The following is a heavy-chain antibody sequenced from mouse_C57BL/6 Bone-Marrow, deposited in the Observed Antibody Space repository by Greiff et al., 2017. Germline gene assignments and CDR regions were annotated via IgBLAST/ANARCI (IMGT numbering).Heavy chain of an antibody. CDR1: GYTFTSYW. CDR3: ARNYHYAMDY. CDR2: IDPSDSYT. D-gene: IGHD1-1*02. V-gene: IGHV1-69*01. Sequence: VQLKQPGAELVMPGASVKLSCKASGYTFTSYWMHWVKQRPGQGLEWIGEIDPSDSYTNYNQKFKGKSTLTVDKSSSTAYMQLSSLTSEDSAVYYCARNYHYAMDYWGQGTSVTVSS. J-gene: IGHJ4*01.